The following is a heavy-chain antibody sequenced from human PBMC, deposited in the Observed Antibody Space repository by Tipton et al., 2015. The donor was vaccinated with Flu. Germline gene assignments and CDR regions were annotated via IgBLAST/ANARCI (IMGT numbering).Heavy chain of an antibody. CDR2: INHSGST. J-gene: IGHJ3*02. CDR1: GGSFSGYY. V-gene: IGHV4-34*01. CDR3: ARRGSGSYYRRSRGAFDI. D-gene: IGHD1-26*01. Sequence: GLVKPSETLSLTCAVYGGSFSGYYWSWIRQPPGKGLEWIGEINHSGSTNYNPSLKSRVTISVDTSKNQFSLKLSTVTAADTAVYYCARRGSGSYYRRSRGAFDIWGQGTMVTVSS.